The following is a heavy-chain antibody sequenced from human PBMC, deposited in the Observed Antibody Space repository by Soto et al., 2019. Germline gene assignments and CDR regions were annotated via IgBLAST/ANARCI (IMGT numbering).Heavy chain of an antibody. Sequence: GGSLRLSCAASGFTFSDYYMSWIRQAPGKGLEWVSYISSSGSTIYYADSVKGRFTISRDNAKNSLYLQMNSLRAEDTAMYYCARLLGYCSGGSCYNWFDPWGQGTLVTVSS. J-gene: IGHJ5*02. CDR2: ISSSGSTI. D-gene: IGHD2-15*01. V-gene: IGHV3-11*01. CDR3: ARLLGYCSGGSCYNWFDP. CDR1: GFTFSDYY.